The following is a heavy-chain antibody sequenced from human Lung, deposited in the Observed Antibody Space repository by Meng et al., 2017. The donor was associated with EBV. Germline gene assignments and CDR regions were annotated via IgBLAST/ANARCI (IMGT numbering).Heavy chain of an antibody. CDR2: IYTSGSP. CDR3: ARDLHHTKHRYSSSWFFDY. CDR1: GGSIISYY. V-gene: IGHV4-4*07. J-gene: IGHJ4*02. Sequence: QGELTGGGLGLVKPAEILSLTGTVSGGSIISYYWSWIRQPAGKGLGWRVRIYTSGSPNYNPSLKSRVTMSVDTSKNQFSLKLSSVTAADTAVYYCARDLHHTKHRYSSSWFFDYWGQGTLVTVSS. D-gene: IGHD6-13*01.